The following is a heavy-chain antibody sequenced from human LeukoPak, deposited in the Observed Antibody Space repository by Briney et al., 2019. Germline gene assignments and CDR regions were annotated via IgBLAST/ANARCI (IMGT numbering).Heavy chain of an antibody. CDR1: GESFSGYY. CDR3: ARRSDSSWSARAAFDI. D-gene: IGHD6-13*01. J-gene: IGHJ3*02. Sequence: SETLSLTCAVYGESFSGYYWSWIRQPPGKGLEWIGEINHSGSTNYNPSLKSRVTISVDTSKNQFSLKLSSVTAADTAVYYCARRSDSSWSARAAFDIWGQGTMVTVSS. CDR2: INHSGST. V-gene: IGHV4-34*01.